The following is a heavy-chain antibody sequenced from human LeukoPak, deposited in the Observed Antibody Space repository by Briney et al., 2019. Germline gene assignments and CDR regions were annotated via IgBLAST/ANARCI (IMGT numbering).Heavy chain of an antibody. J-gene: IGHJ4*02. V-gene: IGHV3-23*01. Sequence: PGGSLRLSCAASGFTFSSYAMSWVRQAPGEGLEWVSVISGGGTSTYYADSVKGRFTISKDNSRNTLYLQMNSLRAEDTAVYYCAKTFIAVANPIDYWGQGTLVTVSS. CDR3: AKTFIAVANPIDY. CDR2: ISGGGTST. CDR1: GFTFSSYA. D-gene: IGHD6-19*01.